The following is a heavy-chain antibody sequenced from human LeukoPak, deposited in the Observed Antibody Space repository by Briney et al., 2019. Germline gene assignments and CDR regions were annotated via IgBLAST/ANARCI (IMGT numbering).Heavy chain of an antibody. CDR1: GFTFGDYA. CDR2: IRSKVYAGTI. D-gene: IGHD3-22*01. CDR3: TRQYYYDSSGYSY. V-gene: IGHV3-49*04. J-gene: IGHJ4*02. Sequence: PGGSLRLSCTASGFTFGDYAMSWVRQAPGKGLEWVGFIRSKVYAGTIEYAASVKARFTISRDDSTSIAYLQMNSLKTEATAVHYCTRQYYYDSSGYSYWGQGSPVTVSS.